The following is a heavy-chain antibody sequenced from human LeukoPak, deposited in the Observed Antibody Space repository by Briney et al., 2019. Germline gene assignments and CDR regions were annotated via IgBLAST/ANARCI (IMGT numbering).Heavy chain of an antibody. D-gene: IGHD4-11*01. J-gene: IGHJ4*02. CDR1: GGSISSYY. V-gene: IGHV4-59*08. CDR3: ARHYIPDY. CDR2: IYYSGST. Sequence: KASETLSLTCTVSGGSISSYYWSWIRQPPGKGLEWIGYIYYSGSTNYNPSLKSRVTISVDTSKNQFSLKLSSVTAADTAVYYCARHYIPDYWGQGTLVTVSS.